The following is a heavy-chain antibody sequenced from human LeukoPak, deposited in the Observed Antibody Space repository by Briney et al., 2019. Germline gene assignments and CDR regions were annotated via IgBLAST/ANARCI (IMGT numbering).Heavy chain of an antibody. D-gene: IGHD1-1*01. Sequence: GGSLRLSCTATGFTLSSYWMSWVRQAPGKGLEWVSSISSSSSYIYYADSVKGRFTISRDNAKNSLYLQMNSLRAEDTAVYYCARWARYSYGMDVWGKGTTVTVSS. CDR3: ARWARYSYGMDV. CDR2: ISSSSSYI. J-gene: IGHJ6*04. CDR1: GFTLSSYW. V-gene: IGHV3-21*01.